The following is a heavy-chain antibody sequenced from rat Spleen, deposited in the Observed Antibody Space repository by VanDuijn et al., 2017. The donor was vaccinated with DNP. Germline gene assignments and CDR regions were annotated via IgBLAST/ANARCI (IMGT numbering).Heavy chain of an antibody. CDR3: ARDLLRWRRGFAY. V-gene: IGHV5-20*01. Sequence: EVQLVESGGGLVQPGRSLKLSCAASGFTFSDYYMAWVRQAPTKGLEWVAYISYDGGSTYYGDSVKGRFTISRDNAKSTLYLQMDSLRSEDTATYYCARDLLRWRRGFAYWGQGTLVTVSS. J-gene: IGHJ3*01. D-gene: IGHD1-11*01. CDR2: ISYDGGST. CDR1: GFTFSDYY.